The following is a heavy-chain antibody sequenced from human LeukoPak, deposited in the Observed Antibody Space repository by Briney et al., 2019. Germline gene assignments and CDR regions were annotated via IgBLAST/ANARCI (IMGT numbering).Heavy chain of an antibody. V-gene: IGHV1-18*01. J-gene: IGHJ5*02. CDR2: ISAYNGNT. D-gene: IGHD5-24*01. Sequence: VASVKVSCKASGYTFTSYGISWVRQAPGHGLEWMGWISAYNGNTNYAQKFQGRVTLTRDMSTSTDYLELSSLRSEDTAVYYCARDNSVRDEAWWFNPWGQGTLVTVSS. CDR3: ARDNSVRDEAWWFNP. CDR1: GYTFTSYG.